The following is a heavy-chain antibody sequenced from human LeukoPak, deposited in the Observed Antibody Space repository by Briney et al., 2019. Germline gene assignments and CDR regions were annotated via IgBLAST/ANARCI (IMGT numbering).Heavy chain of an antibody. V-gene: IGHV1-2*02. CDR3: ARGLFSPGDQ. D-gene: IGHD3-16*01. CDR2: IHTNSDAT. J-gene: IGHJ4*01. CDR1: GYAFTDYY. Sequence: ASVKVSCKASGYAFTDYYMHWVRQAPGQGLEWMGWIHTNSDATNYAQKFQGRVTMTRDTSISTAYMELSRLGSDDTAVYYCARGLFSPGDQWGQGTLVTVST.